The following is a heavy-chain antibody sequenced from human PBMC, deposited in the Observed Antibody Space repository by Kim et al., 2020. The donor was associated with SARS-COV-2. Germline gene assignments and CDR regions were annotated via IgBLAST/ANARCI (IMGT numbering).Heavy chain of an antibody. CDR2: ISWNSGSI. J-gene: IGHJ6*01. CDR1: GFTFDDYA. CDR3: AKDRGPAARPHDYYCMDV. D-gene: IGHD2-2*01. Sequence: GGSLRLSCAASGFTFDDYAMHWVRQAPGKGLEWVSGISWNSGSIGYADSVKGRFTISRDNAKNSLYLQMNSLRAEDTAVYYCAKDRGPAARPHDYYCMDV. V-gene: IGHV3-9*01.